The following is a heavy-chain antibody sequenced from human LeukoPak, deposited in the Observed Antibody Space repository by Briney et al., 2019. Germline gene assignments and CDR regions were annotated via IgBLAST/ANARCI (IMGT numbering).Heavy chain of an antibody. CDR1: GFTFSGYG. CDR2: ISYDGSHK. Sequence: GGSLRLSCAASGFTFSGYGMHWVRPAPGKGVEWVAIISYDGSHKYYADSVKGRFTISRDSSKNTLYLQMNSLRAEDTAVYYCAKDSCGGDCYSLDYWGQGTLVTVSS. J-gene: IGHJ4*02. V-gene: IGHV3-30*18. D-gene: IGHD2-21*02. CDR3: AKDSCGGDCYSLDY.